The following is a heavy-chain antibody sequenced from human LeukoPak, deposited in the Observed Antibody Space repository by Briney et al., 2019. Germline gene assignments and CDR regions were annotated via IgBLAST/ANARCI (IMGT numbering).Heavy chain of an antibody. J-gene: IGHJ4*02. D-gene: IGHD1-26*01. CDR1: GGSVSSGSYY. V-gene: IGHV4-39*07. CDR2: IYHSGST. CDR3: ARRGIVGATGGGFDY. Sequence: SETLSLTCTVSGGSVSSGSYYWSWVRQPPGKGLEWIGEIYHSGSTNYNPSLKSRVTISVDKSKNQFSLKLSSVTAAETAVYYCARRGIVGATGGGFDYWGQGTLVTVSS.